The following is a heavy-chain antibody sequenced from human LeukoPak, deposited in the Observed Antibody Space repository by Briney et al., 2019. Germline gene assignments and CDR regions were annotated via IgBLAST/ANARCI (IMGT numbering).Heavy chain of an antibody. CDR1: GYSLSSGYY. D-gene: IGHD4-17*01. CDR2: IYQSGST. V-gene: IGHV4-38-2*02. J-gene: IGHJ3*02. CDR3: ARDLDYAYAFDI. Sequence: PSETLSLTCTVSGYSLSSGYYWGWIRQPPGKGLEWIGSIYQSGSTHYNPSLKGRVTISVDTSKNQFSLKLSSVTAADTAVYYCARDLDYAYAFDIWGQGTMVTVSS.